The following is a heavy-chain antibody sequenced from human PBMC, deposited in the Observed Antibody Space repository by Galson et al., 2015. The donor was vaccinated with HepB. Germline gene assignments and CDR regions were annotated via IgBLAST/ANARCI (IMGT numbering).Heavy chain of an antibody. J-gene: IGHJ4*02. CDR3: AARITVAGQFDY. V-gene: IGHV1-2*02. Sequence: SVKVSCKASGYTFTGYYMHWVRQAPGRGLEWMGWINLNNGGTNYAQKFQGRVTMTRDTSISTVYMELSRLRSDDTAVYYCAARITVAGQFDYWGQGTLVTVSS. D-gene: IGHD6-19*01. CDR1: GYTFTGYY. CDR2: INLNNGGT.